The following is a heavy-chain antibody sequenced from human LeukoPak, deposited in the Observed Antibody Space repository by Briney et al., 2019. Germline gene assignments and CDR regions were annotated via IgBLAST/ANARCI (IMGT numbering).Heavy chain of an antibody. V-gene: IGHV4-61*02. J-gene: IGHJ4*02. CDR3: ARGSRSYGLDY. Sequence: SQTLSLTCTVSGGSISSGSYYWSWIRQPAGKGLEWTGRIYTSGSTNYNPSLKSRVTISVDTSKNQFSLKLSSVTAADTAVYYCARGSRSYGLDYWGQGTLVTVSS. D-gene: IGHD1-26*01. CDR2: IYTSGST. CDR1: GGSISSGSYY.